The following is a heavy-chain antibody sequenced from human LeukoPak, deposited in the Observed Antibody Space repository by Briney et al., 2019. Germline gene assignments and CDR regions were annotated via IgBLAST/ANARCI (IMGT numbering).Heavy chain of an antibody. V-gene: IGHV4-4*07. Sequence: SETLSLTCTVSGGSISSYYWSWIRQPAGKGLEWIGRIYTSGSTNYNPSLKSRVTMSVDTSKNQFSLKLSSVTAADTAVYYCAGIPAWVGTAIAEYYFDYWGQGTVVTVSS. D-gene: IGHD2-21*02. CDR2: IYTSGST. CDR3: AGIPAWVGTAIAEYYFDY. CDR1: GGSISSYY. J-gene: IGHJ4*02.